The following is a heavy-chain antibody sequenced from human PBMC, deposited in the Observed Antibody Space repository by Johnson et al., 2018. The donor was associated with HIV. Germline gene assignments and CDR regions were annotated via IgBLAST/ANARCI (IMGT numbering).Heavy chain of an antibody. CDR2: ISYDGSIK. V-gene: IGHV3-30-3*01. CDR1: GFTFSSSA. Sequence: QVQLVESGGGVVQPGKSLRLSCAASGFTFSSSAMHWVRQAPGQGLQWVALISYDGSIKYFADSVKGRFTISRDNSKNTLHLQMNSLRPEDTAVYYCARNSGNGLVLRGEAFDRCGQGTMVTVSS. D-gene: IGHD2-8*01. CDR3: ARNSGNGLVLRGEAFDR. J-gene: IGHJ3*02.